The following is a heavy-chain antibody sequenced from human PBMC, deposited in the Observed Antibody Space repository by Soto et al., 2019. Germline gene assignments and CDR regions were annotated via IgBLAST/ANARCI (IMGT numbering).Heavy chain of an antibody. CDR3: ARQQVEGGYCSGGSCYSGDINWFDP. D-gene: IGHD2-15*01. CDR1: GGSISSGDYY. V-gene: IGHV4-30-4*01. CDR2: IYYSGST. Sequence: SETLSLTCTVSGGSISSGDYYWSWIRQPPGKGLEWIGYIYYSGSTYYNPSLKSRVTISVDTSKNQFSLKLSSVTAADTAVYYCARQQVEGGYCSGGSCYSGDINWFDPWGQGTLVTVS. J-gene: IGHJ5*02.